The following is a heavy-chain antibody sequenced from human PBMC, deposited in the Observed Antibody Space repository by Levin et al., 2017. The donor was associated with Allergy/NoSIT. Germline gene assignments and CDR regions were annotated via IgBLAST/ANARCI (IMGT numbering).Heavy chain of an antibody. CDR3: AKDLREYYYYYYMDV. CDR2: ISGSGGST. CDR1: GFTFSSYA. J-gene: IGHJ6*03. V-gene: IGHV3-23*01. D-gene: IGHD3-3*01. Sequence: GGSLRLSCAASGFTFSSYAMSWVRQAPGKGLEWVSAISGSGGSTYYADSVKGRFTISRDNSKNTLYLQMNSLRAEDTAVYYCAKDLREYYYYYYMDVWGKGTTVTVSS.